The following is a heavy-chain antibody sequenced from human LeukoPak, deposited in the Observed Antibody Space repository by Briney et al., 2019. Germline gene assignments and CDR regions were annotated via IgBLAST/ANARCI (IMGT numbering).Heavy chain of an antibody. D-gene: IGHD3-9*01. V-gene: IGHV1-2*02. CDR1: GYTFTGYY. Sequence: ASVKVSCKAAGYTFTGYYMHWVRQGPGQGLEWMGWINPNSGGTNYAQKFQGRVTMTRDTSISTAYMELSRLRSDDTAVYYCARWGFDYDIPFDLWGRGTLVTVSS. J-gene: IGHJ2*01. CDR3: ARWGFDYDIPFDL. CDR2: INPNSGGT.